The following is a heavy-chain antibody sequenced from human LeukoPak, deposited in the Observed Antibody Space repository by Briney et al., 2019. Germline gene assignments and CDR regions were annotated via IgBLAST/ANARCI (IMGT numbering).Heavy chain of an antibody. J-gene: IGHJ4*01. D-gene: IGHD6-13*01. CDR2: IKPDGSEK. Sequence: GSLRLSCSASGFTFNAYWMSWVRQAPGKGLEWVANIKPDGSEKYYVDSVKGRFTISRDNTKNSLYLQMSTLRAEDTAVYYCARDGTAPGLYFDLWGQGTLVTVSS. V-gene: IGHV3-7*01. CDR1: GFTFNAYW. CDR3: ARDGTAPGLYFDL.